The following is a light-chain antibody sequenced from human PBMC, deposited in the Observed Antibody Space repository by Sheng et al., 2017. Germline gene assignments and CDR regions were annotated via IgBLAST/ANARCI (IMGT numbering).Light chain of an antibody. CDR1: QFVNVY. CDR2: KTS. CDR3: QQGSSPPLT. V-gene: IGKV1-39*01. J-gene: IGKJ4*01. Sequence: DIQMIQSPSSLSASVGDRVTITCRASQFVNVYLNWYQQKPGKAPKFLIYKTSTLQSGVPSRFSGSGSGTEFTLTINSLQPEDAATYYCQQGSSPPLTFGGGTKVDIK.